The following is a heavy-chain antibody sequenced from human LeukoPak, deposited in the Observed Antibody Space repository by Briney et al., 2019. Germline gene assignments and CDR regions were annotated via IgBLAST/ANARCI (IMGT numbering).Heavy chain of an antibody. CDR3: ARGGGAIVDY. J-gene: IGHJ4*02. V-gene: IGHV4-34*01. Sequence: SETLSLTCAVYGGSFSGYYWSWVRQPPGKGLEWIGEINHSGSTNYNPSLKSRVTISVDTSKNQFSLKLSSVTAADTAVYYCARGGGAIVDYWGQGTLVTVSS. CDR2: INHSGST. CDR1: GGSFSGYY. D-gene: IGHD2-15*01.